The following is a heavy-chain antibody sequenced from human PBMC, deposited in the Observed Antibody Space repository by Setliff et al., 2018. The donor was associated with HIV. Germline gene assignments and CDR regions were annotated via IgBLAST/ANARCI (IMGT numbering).Heavy chain of an antibody. Sequence: ASVKVSCKASGYTFNDYGISWVRQAPGHGLEWMGWISGHNGYTNYAQKVQDRVTMTTDTSTSTAYMELRGLRSDDTAVHYCARDRSSTGDYNEEHLFEYWGQGTLVTVSS. J-gene: IGHJ4*02. CDR3: ARDRSSTGDYNEEHLFEY. D-gene: IGHD3-22*01. CDR2: ISGHNGYT. V-gene: IGHV1-18*01. CDR1: GYTFNDYG.